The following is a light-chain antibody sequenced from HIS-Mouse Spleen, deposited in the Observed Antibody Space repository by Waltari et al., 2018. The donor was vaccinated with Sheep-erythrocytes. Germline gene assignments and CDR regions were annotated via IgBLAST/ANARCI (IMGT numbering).Light chain of an antibody. V-gene: IGLV2-11*01. Sequence: QSALTQPRSVSGSPGQSVTIPCTGTSSDVGGYNYVSWYQQHPGKAPKLMIYDVSKRPSGVPGRFAGYKSGNTAALTISGLQAEDEADYYCCSYAGSYNYVFGTGTKVTVL. CDR3: CSYAGSYNYV. CDR2: DVS. J-gene: IGLJ1*01. CDR1: SSDVGGYNY.